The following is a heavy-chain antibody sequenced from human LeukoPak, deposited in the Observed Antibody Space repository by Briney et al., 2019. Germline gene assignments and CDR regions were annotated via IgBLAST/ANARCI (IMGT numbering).Heavy chain of an antibody. V-gene: IGHV4-61*02. J-gene: IGHJ1*01. D-gene: IGHD4-23*01. CDR1: GDSIRSGSFH. CDR2: IYITGST. Sequence: SETLYLTCSVSGDSIRSGSFHWNWIRQPAGKGLEWIGRIYITGSTDYNPSLKSRVTMSVDTSNNQFSLKLTSVTAADTAVYYCAKSWGYAANSLHIQHWGQGARVIVSA. CDR3: AKSWGYAANSLHIQH.